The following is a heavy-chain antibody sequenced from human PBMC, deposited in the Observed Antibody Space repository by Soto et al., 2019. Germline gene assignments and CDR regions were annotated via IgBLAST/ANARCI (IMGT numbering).Heavy chain of an antibody. CDR1: GYTFSSYA. Sequence: QVQLVQSGAEVKKPGASVKVSCKASGYTFSSYAISWVRQAPGQGLEWMGGIIPIFGTANYAQKFQGRVTITADESTSTAYMELSSLRSEDTAVYYCARDSIRAAAGTGIFDYWGQGTLVTVSS. D-gene: IGHD6-13*01. CDR3: ARDSIRAAAGTGIFDY. J-gene: IGHJ4*02. CDR2: IIPIFGTA. V-gene: IGHV1-69*01.